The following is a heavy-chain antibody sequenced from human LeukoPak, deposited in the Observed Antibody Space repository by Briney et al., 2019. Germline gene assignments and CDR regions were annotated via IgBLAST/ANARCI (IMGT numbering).Heavy chain of an antibody. Sequence: PSETLSLTCTVSGGSISDYYWSWIRQPAGRGLEWIGRIYTSGSTNYNPSLKSRVTMSVGTSKNQFSLKLSSVTAADTAVYYCARDRHGMSVSDYFDYWGQGTLVTVSS. J-gene: IGHJ4*02. CDR1: GGSISDYY. D-gene: IGHD5/OR15-5a*01. V-gene: IGHV4-4*07. CDR3: ARDRHGMSVSDYFDY. CDR2: IYTSGST.